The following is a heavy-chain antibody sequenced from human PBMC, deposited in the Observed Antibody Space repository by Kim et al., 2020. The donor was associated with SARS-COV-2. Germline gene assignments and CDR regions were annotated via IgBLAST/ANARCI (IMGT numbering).Heavy chain of an antibody. V-gene: IGHV4-34*01. J-gene: IGHJ5*02. D-gene: IGHD6-13*01. CDR2: INHSGST. CDR1: GGSFSGYY. Sequence: SETLSLTCAVYGGSFSGYYWSWIRQPPGKGLEWIGEINHSGSTNYNPSLKSRVTISVDTSKNQFSLKLSSVTAADTAVYYCARRSSSSWYRVWDPWGQGTLVTVSS. CDR3: ARRSSSSWYRVWDP.